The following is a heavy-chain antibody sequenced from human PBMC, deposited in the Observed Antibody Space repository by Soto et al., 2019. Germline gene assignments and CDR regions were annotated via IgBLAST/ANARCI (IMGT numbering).Heavy chain of an antibody. CDR1: RFTLTTPA. CDR3: AASSGYSGYDLGY. CDR2: IVVGSGNT. J-gene: IGHJ4*02. D-gene: IGHD5-12*01. Sequence: PMKVSRQASRFTLTTPAMQWGRQARGQRLEWIGWIVVGSGNTNYAQKFQGRVTITRDMSTSTAYMELSSLRSEDTAVYYCAASSGYSGYDLGYWGQGTLVTVSS. V-gene: IGHV1-58*02.